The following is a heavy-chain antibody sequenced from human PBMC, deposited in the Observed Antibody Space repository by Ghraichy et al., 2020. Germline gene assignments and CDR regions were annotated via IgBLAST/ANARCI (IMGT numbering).Heavy chain of an antibody. D-gene: IGHD3-22*01. CDR1: GGSISSYY. V-gene: IGHV4-59*12. J-gene: IGHJ4*02. Sequence: SETLSLTCTVSGGSISSYYWSWIRQPPGKGLEWIGYIYYSGSTNYNPSLKSRVTISVDTSKNQFSLKLSSVTAADTAVYYCARGCRGENYYDSGVYYSFDYWGQGTLVTVSS. CDR3: ARGCRGENYYDSGVYYSFDY. CDR2: IYYSGST.